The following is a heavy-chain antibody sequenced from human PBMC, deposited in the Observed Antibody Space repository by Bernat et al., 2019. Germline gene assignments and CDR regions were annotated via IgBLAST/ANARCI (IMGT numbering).Heavy chain of an antibody. V-gene: IGHV3-23*01. D-gene: IGHD6-19*01. Sequence: EVQPLESGGGLVQPGGSLRLSCAASGLTFSSYASSWVRQAPGKGLEWVSGIVASGGSTYYADSVKGQFTISRDNSKNTLYLQMNSLRVEDTAVYYCAKEGSSDWALFDYWGQGTLVTVSS. CDR3: AKEGSSDWALFDY. J-gene: IGHJ4*02. CDR2: IVASGGST. CDR1: GLTFSSYA.